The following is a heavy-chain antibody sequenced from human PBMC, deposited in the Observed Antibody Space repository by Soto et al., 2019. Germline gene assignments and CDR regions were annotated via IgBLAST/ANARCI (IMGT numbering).Heavy chain of an antibody. D-gene: IGHD3-22*01. J-gene: IGHJ3*02. CDR2: ISSSSSYT. V-gene: IGHV3-11*06. Sequence: QVQLVESGGGWVKPGGSLRLSCAASGFTFSDYYMSWIRQAPGKGLEWVSYISSSSSYTNYADSVKGRFTISRDHAKNSLYLQMNSLRAEDTAVYYCARERYYYDNPEAFDIWGQGTMVTVS. CDR3: ARERYYYDNPEAFDI. CDR1: GFTFSDYY.